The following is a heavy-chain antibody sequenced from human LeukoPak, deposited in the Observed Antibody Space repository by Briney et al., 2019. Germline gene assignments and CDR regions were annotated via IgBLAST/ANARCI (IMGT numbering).Heavy chain of an antibody. Sequence: PSETLSLTCTVSGGSITGYYWTWIRQPPGKGLEWIGYISDSGSTNYNPSLKSRVTMSVDSSNTEFSLRLNSVTAADTAVYYCARVFRGAVTSNWFDPWGQGTLVTVSP. V-gene: IGHV4-59*01. CDR3: ARVFRGAVTSNWFDP. CDR2: ISDSGST. CDR1: GGSITGYY. D-gene: IGHD4-17*01. J-gene: IGHJ5*02.